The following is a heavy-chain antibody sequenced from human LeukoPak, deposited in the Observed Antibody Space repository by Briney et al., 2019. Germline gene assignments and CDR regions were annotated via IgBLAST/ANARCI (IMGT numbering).Heavy chain of an antibody. CDR2: ISSNGGST. CDR1: GFTFSSYA. D-gene: IGHD6-19*01. J-gene: IGHJ6*02. CDR3: VKGVAAYYYGMDV. V-gene: IGHV3-64D*09. Sequence: GGSLRLSCSASGFTFSSYAMHWVRHAPGKGLEYVSAISSNGGSTYYADSVKGRFTISRDNSKNTLYLQMSSLRAEDTAVYYCVKGVAAYYYGMDVWGQGTTVTVSS.